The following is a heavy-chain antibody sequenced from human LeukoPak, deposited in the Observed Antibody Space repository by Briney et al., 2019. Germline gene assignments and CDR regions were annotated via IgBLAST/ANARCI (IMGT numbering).Heavy chain of an antibody. J-gene: IGHJ3*02. CDR1: GGTFSSYA. CDR2: INPSGGST. Sequence: ASVKVSCKASGGTFSSYAISWVRQAPGQGLECMGIINPSGGSTSYAQKFQGRVTMTRDMSTSTVYMELSSLRSEDTAVYYCARNMVRGVNFDAFDIWGQGTMVTVSS. D-gene: IGHD3-10*01. V-gene: IGHV1-46*01. CDR3: ARNMVRGVNFDAFDI.